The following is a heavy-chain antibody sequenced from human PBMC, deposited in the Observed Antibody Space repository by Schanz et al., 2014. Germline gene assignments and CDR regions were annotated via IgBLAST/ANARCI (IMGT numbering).Heavy chain of an antibody. V-gene: IGHV1-69*09. Sequence: AQVVESGAEVRKPGSSVRVSCTASGGTFTSYAFSWVRQAPGQGLEWMGRIIPIVDITNYAQKFLGRVTITADKSTSTAYMELKSLRSADTAVYYCATIGVNDYWRFGLDLWGQGTTVTVSS. CDR3: ATIGVNDYWRFGLDL. CDR2: IIPIVDIT. CDR1: GGTFTSYA. D-gene: IGHD3-16*01. J-gene: IGHJ6*02.